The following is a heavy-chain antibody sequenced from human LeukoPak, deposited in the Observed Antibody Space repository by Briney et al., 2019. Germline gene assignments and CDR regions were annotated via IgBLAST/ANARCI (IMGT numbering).Heavy chain of an antibody. V-gene: IGHV3-53*01. J-gene: IGHJ4*02. CDR1: GFTVSSNY. D-gene: IGHD3-22*01. CDR2: IYGGGST. CDR3: AKGPRPGSSGYPNRDS. Sequence: GGSLRLSCAAPGFTVSSNYMNWVRRAPGKGLEWVSLIYGGGSTNYADSVKGRFTISRDSSKNTLYLQMNSLRVEDTAVYYCAKGPRPGSSGYPNRDSWGQGTLVTVSS.